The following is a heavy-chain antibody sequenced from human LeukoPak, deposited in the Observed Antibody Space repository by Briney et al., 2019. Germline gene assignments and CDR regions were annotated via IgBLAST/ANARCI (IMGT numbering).Heavy chain of an antibody. Sequence: PSETLSLTCTVSGGSISSYYWGWIRQPPGKGLEWIGSIYYSGSTYYNPSLKSRVTISVDTSKNQFSLKLSSVTAADTAVYYCARVPDDSSGYLDYWGQGTLVTVSS. D-gene: IGHD3-22*01. CDR3: ARVPDDSSGYLDY. J-gene: IGHJ4*02. CDR2: IYYSGST. CDR1: GGSISSYY. V-gene: IGHV4-39*07.